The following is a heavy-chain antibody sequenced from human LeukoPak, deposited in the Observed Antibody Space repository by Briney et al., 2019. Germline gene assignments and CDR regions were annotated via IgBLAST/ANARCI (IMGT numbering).Heavy chain of an antibody. V-gene: IGHV1-46*01. D-gene: IGHD3-9*01. CDR3: AREVPEKHFDWPSNWFDP. CDR1: GYTFTSYY. Sequence: ASVKVSCKASGYTFTSYYMHWVRQAPGQGLEWMGIINPSGGSTSYAQKFQGRVTMTRDTSTSTVYMELSSLRSEDTAVCYCAREVPEKHFDWPSNWFDPWGRGTLVTVSP. CDR2: INPSGGST. J-gene: IGHJ5*02.